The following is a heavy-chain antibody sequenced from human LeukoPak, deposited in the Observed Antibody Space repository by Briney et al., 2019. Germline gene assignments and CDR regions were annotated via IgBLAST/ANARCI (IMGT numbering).Heavy chain of an antibody. V-gene: IGHV4-4*09. J-gene: IGHJ4*02. CDR3: ARDLCSSTSCPVDY. Sequence: PSETLSLTCTVSGGSISSYYWSWIRQPPGKGLEWIGYIYTSGSTNYNPSLKSRVTISVDTSKNQFSLKLSSETAADTAVHYCARDLCSSTSCPVDYWGQGTLVTVSS. CDR2: IYTSGST. D-gene: IGHD2-2*01. CDR1: GGSISSYY.